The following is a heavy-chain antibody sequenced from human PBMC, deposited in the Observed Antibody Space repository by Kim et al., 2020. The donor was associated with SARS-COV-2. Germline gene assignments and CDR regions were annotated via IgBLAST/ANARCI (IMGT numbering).Heavy chain of an antibody. D-gene: IGHD6-13*01. CDR2: ISYDGSNK. CDR3: AKVDQQLVLNY. J-gene: IGHJ4*02. V-gene: IGHV3-30*18. Sequence: GGSLRLSCAASGFTFSSYGMHWVRQAPGKGLEWVAVISYDGSNKYYADSVKGRFTISRDNSKNTLYLQMNSLRAEDTAVYYCAKVDQQLVLNYWGQGTLVTVSS. CDR1: GFTFSSYG.